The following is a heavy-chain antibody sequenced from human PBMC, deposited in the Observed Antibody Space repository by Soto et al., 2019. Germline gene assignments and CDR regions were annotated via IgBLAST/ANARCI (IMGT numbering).Heavy chain of an antibody. Sequence: SVKVSCKASGGTFSSYAISWVRQAPGQGLEWMGGIIPIFGTANYAQKFQGRVTITADESTSTAYMELSSLRSEDTAVYYCARDLGYFSSTSCSVVDWFDPWGQGTLVIVSA. CDR2: IIPIFGTA. J-gene: IGHJ5*02. D-gene: IGHD2-2*01. V-gene: IGHV1-69*13. CDR3: ARDLGYFSSTSCSVVDWFDP. CDR1: GGTFSSYA.